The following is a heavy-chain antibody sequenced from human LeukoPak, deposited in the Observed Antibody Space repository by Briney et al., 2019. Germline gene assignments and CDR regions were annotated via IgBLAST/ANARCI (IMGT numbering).Heavy chain of an antibody. CDR3: ARMDYYGSGSSRRNWFDP. V-gene: IGHV4-34*01. J-gene: IGHJ5*02. CDR2: INHSGST. D-gene: IGHD3-10*01. Sequence: PSETLSLTCAVYGGSFSGYYWSWLRQPPGKGLEWIGEINHSGSTNYNPSLKSRVTMSVDTSKNQFSLELISVTAADTAVYYCARMDYYGSGSSRRNWFDPWGQGTLVTVSS. CDR1: GGSFSGYY.